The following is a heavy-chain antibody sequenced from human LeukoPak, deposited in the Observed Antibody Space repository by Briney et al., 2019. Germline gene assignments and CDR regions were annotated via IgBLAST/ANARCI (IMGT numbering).Heavy chain of an antibody. CDR2: INPNSGGT. V-gene: IGHV1-2*02. D-gene: IGHD1-26*01. CDR3: ARGLTLYSGSYYPQDV. Sequence: SLKLSFKASGDTFTCDIIHSERQAPVQRLEWVGWINPNSGGTNYALKCQGRYTVTRDTFFSTAYMELSRLIADDTAVYYCARGLTLYSGSYYPQDVWGKVTTVIVSS. J-gene: IGHJ6*04. CDR1: GDTFTCDI.